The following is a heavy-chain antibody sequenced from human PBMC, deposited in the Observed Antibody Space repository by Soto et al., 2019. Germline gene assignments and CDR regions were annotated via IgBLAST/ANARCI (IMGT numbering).Heavy chain of an antibody. CDR2: IIPILGIA. J-gene: IGHJ3*02. CDR1: GGTFSSYT. CDR3: AARQIVVVVAADAFDI. Sequence: SVKVSCTASGGTFSSYTISWVRQAPGQGLEWMGRIIPILGIANYAQKFQGRVTMTEDTSTDTAYMELSSLRSEDTAVYYCAARQIVVVVAADAFDIWGQGTMVTVSS. D-gene: IGHD2-15*01. V-gene: IGHV1-69*02.